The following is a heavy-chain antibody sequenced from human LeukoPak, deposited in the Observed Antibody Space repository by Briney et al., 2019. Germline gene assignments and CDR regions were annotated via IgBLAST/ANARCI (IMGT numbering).Heavy chain of an antibody. CDR3: ARGYSSSSGHGMDV. CDR1: GFTFSSYS. V-gene: IGHV3-48*04. CDR2: ISSSSSTI. D-gene: IGHD6-6*01. J-gene: IGHJ6*02. Sequence: GGSLRLSCAASGFTFSSYSMNWVRQAPGKGLEWVSYISSSSSTIYYADSVKGRFTISRDNAKNTLYLQMNSLRAEDTAMYYCARGYSSSSGHGMDVWGQGTTVTVSS.